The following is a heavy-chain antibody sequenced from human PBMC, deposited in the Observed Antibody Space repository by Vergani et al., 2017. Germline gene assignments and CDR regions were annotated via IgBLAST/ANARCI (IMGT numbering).Heavy chain of an antibody. CDR1: GGSFSGYY. J-gene: IGHJ6*02. Sequence: QVQLQQLGAGLLKPSETLSLTCAVYGGSFSGYYWSWIRQPPGKGLEWIGSIYYSGSTYYNPSLTSRVTISVDTSKNQFSLKLSSVTAADTAVYYCVGASNAWGSSGYYPEYGMDVWGQGTTVTVSS. CDR2: IYYSGST. D-gene: IGHD3-3*01. V-gene: IGHV4-34*01. CDR3: VGASNAWGSSGYYPEYGMDV.